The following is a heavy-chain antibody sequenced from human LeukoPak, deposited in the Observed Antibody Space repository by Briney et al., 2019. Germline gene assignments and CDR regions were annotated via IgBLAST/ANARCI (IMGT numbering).Heavy chain of an antibody. V-gene: IGHV4-39*01. J-gene: IGHJ4*02. CDR1: GGSISSTAYY. D-gene: IGHD2-2*01. Sequence: SETLSLTCSVSGGSISSTAYYWGWIRQAPGKGLEWIGTIYYSGTSQHNPSLKSRVIISVDTSKNQFSLKVRSVVAADLAVYYCVRHRKTYCTTTRCSYYFDYWGQGALVTVSS. CDR3: VRHRKTYCTTTRCSYYFDY. CDR2: IYYSGTS.